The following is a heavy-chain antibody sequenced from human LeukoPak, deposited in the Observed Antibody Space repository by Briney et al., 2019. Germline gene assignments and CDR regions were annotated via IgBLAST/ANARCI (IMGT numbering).Heavy chain of an antibody. D-gene: IGHD3-3*01. V-gene: IGHV3-30*03. CDR2: ISNDGSRK. CDR3: ARDRAWNYFDF. CDR1: GFTFSRHG. Sequence: GRSLRLSCAPSGFTFSRHGMHWVRQAPGKGLEWVAIISNDGSRKYYAHSVEGRFTISRDNSKNTLYLQMDSLRAEDTAVYYCARDRAWNYFDFWGQGTLVTVSS. J-gene: IGHJ4*02.